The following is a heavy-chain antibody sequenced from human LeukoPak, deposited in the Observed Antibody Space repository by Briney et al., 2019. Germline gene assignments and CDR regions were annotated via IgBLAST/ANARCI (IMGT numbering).Heavy chain of an antibody. J-gene: IGHJ4*02. CDR1: GGTFSSYA. Sequence: GASVKVSCKASGGTFSSYAISWVRQAPGQGLEWMGWSSAYNGNTNYAQKLQGRVTMTTDTSTSTAYMELRSLRSDDTAVYYCARVVDGGYSSGWYEDYWGQGTLVTVSS. D-gene: IGHD6-19*01. CDR3: ARVVDGGYSSGWYEDY. CDR2: SSAYNGNT. V-gene: IGHV1-18*01.